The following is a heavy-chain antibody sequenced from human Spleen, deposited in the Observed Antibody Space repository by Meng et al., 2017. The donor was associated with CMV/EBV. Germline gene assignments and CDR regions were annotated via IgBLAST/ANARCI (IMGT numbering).Heavy chain of an antibody. CDR3: AKDMGIATALGAFDI. Sequence: SLKISCAASGFTFDDYAMHWVRQAPGKGLEWVSGISWNSGSIGYADSVKGRFTISRDNAKNSLYLQMNSLRAEDMALYYCAKDMGIATALGAFDIWGQGTMVTVSS. D-gene: IGHD6-13*01. CDR1: GFTFDDYA. V-gene: IGHV3-9*03. CDR2: ISWNSGSI. J-gene: IGHJ3*02.